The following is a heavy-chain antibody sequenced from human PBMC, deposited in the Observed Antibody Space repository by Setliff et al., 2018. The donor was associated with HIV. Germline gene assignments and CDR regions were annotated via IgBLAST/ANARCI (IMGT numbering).Heavy chain of an antibody. CDR1: GSSISSSSYY. CDR3: ARVRDGSGSYYYYYYYYGMDV. V-gene: IGHV4-61*01. Sequence: SETLSLTCTVSGSSISSSSYYWSWIRQPPGKGLEWIGYIYYSGSTNYNPSLKSRVTISVDTSKNQFSLKLSSVTAADTAVYYCARVRDGSGSYYYYYYYYGMDVWGQGTTVTVSS. D-gene: IGHD3-10*01. CDR2: IYYSGST. J-gene: IGHJ6*02.